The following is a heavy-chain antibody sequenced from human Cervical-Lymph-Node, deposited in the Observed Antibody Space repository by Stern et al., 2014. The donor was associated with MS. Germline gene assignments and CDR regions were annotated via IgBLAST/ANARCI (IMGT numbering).Heavy chain of an antibody. Sequence: QVQLVQSGAEVKNPGASVGVSCKASGYTFTDYYFHWVRQSSGQGLEWMGRINPHNGGTDYAQKFQGRVTITRDRSINTAYMHLSSLTSDDAAVYYCAREGSVTNALDIWGQGTMVSVSS. V-gene: IGHV1-2*06. CDR2: INPHNGGT. CDR3: AREGSVTNALDI. J-gene: IGHJ3*02. CDR1: GYTFTDYY. D-gene: IGHD3-10*01.